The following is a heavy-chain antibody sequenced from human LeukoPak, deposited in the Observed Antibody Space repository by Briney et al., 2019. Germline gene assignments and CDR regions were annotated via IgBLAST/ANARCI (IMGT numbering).Heavy chain of an antibody. CDR1: GFTFNNAW. V-gene: IGHV3-15*01. CDR2: IKSKTDGGTT. Sequence: GGSLRLSCAASGFTFNNAWMNWVRQAPGKRLEWVGRIKSKTDGGTTDYAAPVKGRFTISRDDSKNMLYLQMSSLKTEDTAVYYCTTIWPDYYDSSGYYWGQGSLVTVSS. J-gene: IGHJ4*02. D-gene: IGHD3-22*01. CDR3: TTIWPDYYDSSGYY.